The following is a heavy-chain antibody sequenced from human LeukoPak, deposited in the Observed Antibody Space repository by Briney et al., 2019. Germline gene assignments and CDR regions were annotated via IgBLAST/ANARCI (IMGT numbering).Heavy chain of an antibody. V-gene: IGHV1-18*01. CDR1: GHTFTSYG. CDR3: ARAWDYTSYYYYMDV. J-gene: IGHJ6*03. CDR2: ISAYNGNT. Sequence: ASVKVSCKASGHTFTSYGISWVRQAPGQGLEWMGWISAYNGNTNYAQKLQGRVTMTTDTSTSTAYMELRSLRSDDTAVYYCARAWDYTSYYYYMDVWGKGTTVTVSS. D-gene: IGHD1-7*01.